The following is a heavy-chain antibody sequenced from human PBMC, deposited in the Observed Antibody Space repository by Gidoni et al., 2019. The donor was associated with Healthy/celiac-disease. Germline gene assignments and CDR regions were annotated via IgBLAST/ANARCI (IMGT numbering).Heavy chain of an antibody. CDR2: INAGNGNT. V-gene: IGHV1-3*01. CDR1: GYTFTSYA. D-gene: IGHD4-17*01. Sequence: QVQLVQSGAEVKKPGASVKVSCKASGYTFTSYAMHWVRQAPGQRLEWMGWINAGNGNTKYSQKFQGRVTITRDTSASTAYMELSSLRSEDTAVYYYARDHKLPRYGATGYWGQGTLITVSS. CDR3: ARDHKLPRYGATGY. J-gene: IGHJ4*02.